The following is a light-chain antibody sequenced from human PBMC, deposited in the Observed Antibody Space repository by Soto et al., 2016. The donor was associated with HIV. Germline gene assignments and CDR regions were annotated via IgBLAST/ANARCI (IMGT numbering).Light chain of an antibody. CDR3: QQSYSTRMYT. V-gene: IGKV1-9*01. CDR2: AAS. J-gene: IGKJ2*01. CDR1: QGSSGY. Sequence: DIQLTQSPSFLSASVGDRVNITCRASQGSSGYLAWYQQKPGEAPNLLIYAASTLQTGVPSRFSGSGSGTEVILTISSLQPVDFATYYCQQSYSTRMYTFGQGTKLEIK.